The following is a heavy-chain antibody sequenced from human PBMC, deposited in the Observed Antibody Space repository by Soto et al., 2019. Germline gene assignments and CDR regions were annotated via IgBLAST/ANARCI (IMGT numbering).Heavy chain of an antibody. V-gene: IGHV4-30-2*01. CDR1: GGSISSGGYS. CDR2: IYHSGST. J-gene: IGHJ5*02. Sequence: QLQLQESGSGLVKPSQTLSLTCAVSGGSISSGGYSWSWIRQPPGKGLAWIGYIYHSGSTYFNPSLKSRVTISVDRPNNQFSLQLSSVSAADTAVYYCARVPGPWGEGTLVTVSS. D-gene: IGHD3-10*01. CDR3: ARVPGP.